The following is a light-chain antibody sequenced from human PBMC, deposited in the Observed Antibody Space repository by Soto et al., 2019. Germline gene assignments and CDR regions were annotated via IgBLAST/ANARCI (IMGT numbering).Light chain of an antibody. CDR2: AAS. V-gene: IGKV3-11*01. CDR3: QQCSNSLT. Sequence: EIVLTQSPATLSLSTGERATLSCRASQSVSSYLAWYQQKPGQAPRLLIYAASNRATGIPARFSGSGSGTDFIPTSSRLEQEYFAVYYCQQCSNSLTFGGGTKVEIK. CDR1: QSVSSY. J-gene: IGKJ4*02.